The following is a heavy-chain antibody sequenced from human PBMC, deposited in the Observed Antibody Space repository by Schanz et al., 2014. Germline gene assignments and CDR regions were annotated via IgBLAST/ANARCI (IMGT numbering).Heavy chain of an antibody. V-gene: IGHV3-23*04. Sequence: EVRLVESGGGLIQPGGSLRLSCAASGFIFGSSVMAWVRQAPGKGLEWVSAISGGGGTTYYADSVKGRFTISRDNSKNTLYLQMNGLRAEDTAVYYCARVALPGYSSPRDAFDIWGQGTMVTGSS. CDR2: ISGGGGTT. CDR3: ARVALPGYSSPRDAFDI. D-gene: IGHD5-18*01. CDR1: GFIFGSSV. J-gene: IGHJ3*02.